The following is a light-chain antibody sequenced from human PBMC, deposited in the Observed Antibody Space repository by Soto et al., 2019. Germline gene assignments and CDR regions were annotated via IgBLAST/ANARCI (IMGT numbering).Light chain of an antibody. V-gene: IGKV3-20*01. J-gene: IGKJ2*01. CDR3: QQYEHSVVYT. Sequence: EIVLTQSPASLSLSPGERATLSCRANQSVNSALLGWYQQRPGQAPRLLIYETSIRATGIPDRFSGSGSGTDFTLTISRLEPEDSAVYYCQQYEHSVVYTFGQGTKLEIK. CDR2: ETS. CDR1: QSVNSAL.